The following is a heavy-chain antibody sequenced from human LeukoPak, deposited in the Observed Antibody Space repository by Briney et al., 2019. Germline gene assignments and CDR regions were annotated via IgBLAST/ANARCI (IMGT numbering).Heavy chain of an antibody. Sequence: SETLSLTCTVSGGSISSYYWIWTRQPPGKGLEWIGYIYYSGSTNYNPSLKSRVTISVDTSKNQFSLKLSSVTAADTAVYYCARHFYPYYYDSSGYYWFHNAFDIWGQGTMVTVSS. CDR1: GGSISSYY. J-gene: IGHJ3*02. CDR3: ARHFYPYYYDSSGYYWFHNAFDI. D-gene: IGHD3-22*01. CDR2: IYYSGST. V-gene: IGHV4-59*08.